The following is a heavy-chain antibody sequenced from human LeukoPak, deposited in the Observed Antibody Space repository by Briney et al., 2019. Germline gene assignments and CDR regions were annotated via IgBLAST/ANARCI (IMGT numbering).Heavy chain of an antibody. CDR1: GYTFTSYD. J-gene: IGHJ6*03. CDR2: MNPNSGNT. D-gene: IGHD3-3*01. CDR3: ARGRKVVTIFGLRYYYYMDV. V-gene: IGHV1-8*03. Sequence: ASVKVSCKASGYTFTSYDINWVRQATGQGLEWMGWMNPNSGNTGYAQKFQGRVTITRNTSISTAYMELSSLRSEDTAVYYCARGRKVVTIFGLRYYYYMDVWGKGTTVTVSS.